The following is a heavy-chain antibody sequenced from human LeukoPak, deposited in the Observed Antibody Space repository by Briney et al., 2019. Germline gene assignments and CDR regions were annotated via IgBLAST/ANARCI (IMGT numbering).Heavy chain of an antibody. CDR2: IIPIFGTA. V-gene: IGHV1-69*13. Sequence: ASVKVSCKASGGTFSSYAISWVRQAPGQGLEWVGGIIPIFGTANYAQKFQGRVTITADESTSTAYMELSSLRSEDTAVYYCASPRLGVVILDAFDIWGQGTMVTVSS. J-gene: IGHJ3*02. D-gene: IGHD3-3*01. CDR3: ASPRLGVVILDAFDI. CDR1: GGTFSSYA.